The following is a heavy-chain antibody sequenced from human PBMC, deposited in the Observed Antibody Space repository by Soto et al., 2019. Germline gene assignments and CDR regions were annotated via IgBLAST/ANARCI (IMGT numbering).Heavy chain of an antibody. Sequence: PGGSLRLSCAASGFSFSVYWMSWVRQAPGKGLEWVANIKHDGSEKYYVDSVEGRFTVSRDNAKNSLYLQMNSLRVEDTAVYYCAKKLRALDSWGQGTLVTVSS. D-gene: IGHD1-7*01. CDR1: GFSFSVYW. J-gene: IGHJ4*02. V-gene: IGHV3-7*01. CDR3: AKKLRALDS. CDR2: IKHDGSEK.